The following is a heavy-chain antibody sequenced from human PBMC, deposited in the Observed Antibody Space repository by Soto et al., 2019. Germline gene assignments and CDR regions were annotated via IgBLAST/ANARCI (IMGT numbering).Heavy chain of an antibody. Sequence: PVGSLRLSCVASGLTFGSRAMSWVRQAPGEGLQWVSTITDTGGDAKYADSVRGRFVIPRDNSKKILYLQMTSLTAEDSAMYFCARGSTDSYPGSRIFDFWGRGTLVTVSS. CDR1: GLTFGSRA. CDR2: ITDTGGDA. D-gene: IGHD3-10*01. J-gene: IGHJ4*02. V-gene: IGHV3-23*01. CDR3: ARGSTDSYPGSRIFDF.